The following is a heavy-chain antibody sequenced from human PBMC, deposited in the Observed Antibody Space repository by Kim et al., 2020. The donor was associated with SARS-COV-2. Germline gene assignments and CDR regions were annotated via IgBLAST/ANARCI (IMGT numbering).Heavy chain of an antibody. CDR3: ARDRNYYDSSGYPDYFDY. CDR2: IGTAGDT. V-gene: IGHV3-13*01. Sequence: GGSLRLSCAASGFTFSSYDMHWVRQATGKGLEWVSAIGTAGDTYYPGSVKCRFTISRENAKNSLYLQMNSLRAGATAVYYGARDRNYYDSSGYPDYFDY. CDR1: GFTFSSYD. D-gene: IGHD3-22*01. J-gene: IGHJ4*01.